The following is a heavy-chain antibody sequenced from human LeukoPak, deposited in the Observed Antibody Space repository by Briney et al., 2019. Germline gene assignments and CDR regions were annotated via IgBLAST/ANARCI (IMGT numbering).Heavy chain of an antibody. CDR2: IYYSGST. V-gene: IGHV4-59*01. CDR3: ARDAGPHV. Sequence: SETLSLTCTVSGGSISSYYWSWIRQPPGKGLEWIGYIYYSGSTNYNPSLKSRVTISVDTSKNQFSLKLSSVTAADTAVYYCARDAGPHVWGKGTTVTVSS. J-gene: IGHJ6*04. CDR1: GGSISSYY.